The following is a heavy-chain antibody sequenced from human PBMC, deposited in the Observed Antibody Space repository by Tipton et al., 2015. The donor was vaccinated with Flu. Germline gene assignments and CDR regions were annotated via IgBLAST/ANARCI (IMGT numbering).Heavy chain of an antibody. CDR2: IYYSGST. CDR3: AREPLAVADY. Sequence: TLSLTCTVSGGSISSSSYYWGWIRQPPGKGLEWIGSIYYSGSTYYNPSLKSRVTISVDTSKNQFSLKLSSVTAADTAVYYCAREPLAVADYWGQGTLVTFSS. CDR1: GGSISSSSYY. J-gene: IGHJ4*02. D-gene: IGHD6-19*01. V-gene: IGHV4-39*07.